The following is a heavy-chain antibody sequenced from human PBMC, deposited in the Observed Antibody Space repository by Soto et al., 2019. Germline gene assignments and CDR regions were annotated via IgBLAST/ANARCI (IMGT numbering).Heavy chain of an antibody. Sequence: QVQLQESGPGLVKPSQTLSLTCTVSGGSISSGGYYWSWIRQHPGKGLEYIGYIYYSGTTYYNPSLKSRVTISVDTSKNQFSLNLSSVTAADTAVYYCAREAGGYGLCYFDYWGQGTLVTVSS. V-gene: IGHV4-31*03. D-gene: IGHD5-12*01. CDR3: AREAGGYGLCYFDY. CDR1: GGSISSGGYY. CDR2: IYYSGTT. J-gene: IGHJ4*02.